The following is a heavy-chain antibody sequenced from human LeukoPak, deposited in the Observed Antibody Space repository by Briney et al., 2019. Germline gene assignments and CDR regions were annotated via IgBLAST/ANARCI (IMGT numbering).Heavy chain of an antibody. D-gene: IGHD3-22*01. CDR3: ARDLGQYYDTSDNWFDP. CDR2: IYTSGGT. V-gene: IGHV3-66*01. CDR1: GFTVSSNY. J-gene: IGHJ5*02. Sequence: GGSLRLSCAASGFTVSSNYMSWVRQAPGKGLEWVSVIYTSGGTYYADSVKGRFTISRDNSKNTLNLQMNSLRAEDTAVYYCARDLGQYYDTSDNWFDPWGQGTLVTVSS.